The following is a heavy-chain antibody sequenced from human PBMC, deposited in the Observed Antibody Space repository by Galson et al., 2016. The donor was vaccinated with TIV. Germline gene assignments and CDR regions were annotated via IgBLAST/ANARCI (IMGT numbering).Heavy chain of an antibody. CDR3: AKVGESGDYSWDAFDV. V-gene: IGHV3-23*01. D-gene: IGHD2-21*01. Sequence: SLRLSCAASGFSFRNYVMSWVRLAPGKGLEWVSSLSLNGDYTYYADSVKGRFAISRDNSKYTPFLQLNSLTAGDTAIYYCAKVGESGDYSWDAFDVWGQGTVVTVSS. CDR1: GFSFRNYV. J-gene: IGHJ3*01. CDR2: LSLNGDYT.